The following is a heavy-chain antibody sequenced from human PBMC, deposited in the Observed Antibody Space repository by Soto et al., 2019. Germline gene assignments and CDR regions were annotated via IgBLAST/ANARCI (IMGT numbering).Heavy chain of an antibody. Sequence: SETLSLTCTVSGGSISSGGYYWSWIRQHPGKGLEWIGYIYYSGSTYYNPSLKSRVTISVDTSKNQFSLKLSSVTAADTAVYYCASGTVSSGSYYFWAFDIWGQGTMVTVSS. CDR3: ASGTVSSGSYYFWAFDI. J-gene: IGHJ3*02. V-gene: IGHV4-31*03. D-gene: IGHD1-26*01. CDR2: IYYSGST. CDR1: GGSISSGGYY.